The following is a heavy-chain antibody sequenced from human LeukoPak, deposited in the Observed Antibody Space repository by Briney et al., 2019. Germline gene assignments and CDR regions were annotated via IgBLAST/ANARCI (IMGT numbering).Heavy chain of an antibody. V-gene: IGHV4-34*01. J-gene: IGHJ4*02. Sequence: PSETLSLTCDVYGGSCDDYYCSWIRQPPGKGLEWIGEIHPSGIFYYNSSLMSRVTISIDTSKSQFSLRLTSVPAADTAFYYCARGRDRSKAGDHWGQGSLVTVSS. CDR2: IHPSGIF. CDR3: ARGRDRSKAGDH. CDR1: GGSCDDYY. D-gene: IGHD5-24*01.